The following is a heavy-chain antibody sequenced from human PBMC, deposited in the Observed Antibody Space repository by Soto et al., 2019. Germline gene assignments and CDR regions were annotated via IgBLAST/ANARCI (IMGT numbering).Heavy chain of an antibody. CDR3: AKDPDAKYSSGWLPDY. Sequence: HPGGSLRLSCAASGFTFSSYGMHWVRQAPGKGLEWVAVISYDGSNKYYADSVKGRFTISRDNSKNTLYLQMNSLRAEDTAVYYCAKDPDAKYSSGWLPDYWGQGTLVTVSS. D-gene: IGHD6-19*01. CDR1: GFTFSSYG. J-gene: IGHJ4*02. CDR2: ISYDGSNK. V-gene: IGHV3-30*18.